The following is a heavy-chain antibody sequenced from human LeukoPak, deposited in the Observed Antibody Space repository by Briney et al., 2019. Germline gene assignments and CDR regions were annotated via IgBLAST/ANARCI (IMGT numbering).Heavy chain of an antibody. V-gene: IGHV4-38-2*02. J-gene: IGHJ4*02. D-gene: IGHD3-10*01. CDR2: IYHSGST. CDR3: ARALYGSGENYFDY. CDR1: GYSISSGYY. Sequence: SETLSLTCTVSGYSISSGYYWGWIRQPPGKGLEWIGSIYHSGSTYYNPSLKSRVTISVDTSKNQFSLKLSSVTAADTAVYYCARALYGSGENYFDYWGQGTLVTVSS.